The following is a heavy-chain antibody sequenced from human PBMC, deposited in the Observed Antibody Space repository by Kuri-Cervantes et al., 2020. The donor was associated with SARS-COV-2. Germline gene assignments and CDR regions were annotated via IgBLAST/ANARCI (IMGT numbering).Heavy chain of an antibody. CDR3: ARKLGAVAGPYYYGMDV. CDR1: GFTFDDYA. CDR2: ISWNSGSI. V-gene: IGHV3-9*01. Sequence: SLKISCAASGFTFDDYAMHWVRQAPGKGLEWVSGISWNSGSIGYADSVKGRFTISRDNSKNTLYLQMNSLRAEDTAVYYCARKLGAVAGPYYYGMDVWGQGTTVTVSS. D-gene: IGHD6-19*01. J-gene: IGHJ6*02.